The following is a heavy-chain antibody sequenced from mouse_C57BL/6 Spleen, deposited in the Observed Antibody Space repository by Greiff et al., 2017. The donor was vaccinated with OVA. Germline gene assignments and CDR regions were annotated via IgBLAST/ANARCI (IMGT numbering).Heavy chain of an antibody. CDR1: GYTFTSYW. J-gene: IGHJ1*03. Sequence: QVQLQQPGAGLVKPGASVKLSCKASGYTFTSYWMHWVKQRPGQGLEWIGMIHPNSGSTNYNAKFKSKATLTVDKSSSTTYMQSSSLTSEDSAVYYCARSLYGSSFYGYIDVWGTGTTVTVAS. CDR2: IHPNSGST. CDR3: ARSLYGSSFYGYIDV. V-gene: IGHV1-64*01. D-gene: IGHD1-1*01.